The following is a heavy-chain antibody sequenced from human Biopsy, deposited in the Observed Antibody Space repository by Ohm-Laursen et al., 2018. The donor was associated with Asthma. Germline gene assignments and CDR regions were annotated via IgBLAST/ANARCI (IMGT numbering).Heavy chain of an antibody. D-gene: IGHD4-17*01. CDR1: GGYTGSSDHH. Sequence: SDTLSLTCRVSGGYTGSSDHHWAWIRQAPGKGLEWTGFGFWSGSTHYSRSLERRVSISIDTATNEFSMKLWSVTPADTAVYFCARVVSYGDIYFGIDVWGPGNTVVVS. V-gene: IGHV4-30-4*02. CDR2: GFWSGST. J-gene: IGHJ6*02. CDR3: ARVVSYGDIYFGIDV.